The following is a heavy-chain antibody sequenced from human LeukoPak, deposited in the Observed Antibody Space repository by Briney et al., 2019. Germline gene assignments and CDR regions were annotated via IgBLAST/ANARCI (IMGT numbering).Heavy chain of an antibody. D-gene: IGHD3-22*01. J-gene: IGHJ4*02. V-gene: IGHV3-53*01. Sequence: GGSLRLSCVASGFTVGNNYMSWVRQAPGKGLEWVSVIYSGGSTYYADSVKGRFTISRDNSKNTLYLQMNSLRAEDTAVYYCARGLIDGYFDYWGQGTLVTVSS. CDR3: ARGLIDGYFDY. CDR1: GFTVGNNY. CDR2: IYSGGST.